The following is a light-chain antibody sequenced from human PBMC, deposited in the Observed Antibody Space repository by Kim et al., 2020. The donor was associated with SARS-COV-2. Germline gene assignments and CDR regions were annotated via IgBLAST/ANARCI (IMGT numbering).Light chain of an antibody. Sequence: QSVLTQPPSVSGTPGQRVTISCSGSSSNIGAGSDVHWYQQLPGTAPRLLIFGNNNRPSGVPDRFSGSKSGTSASLAITGLQAEDESAYYCQSYDNSLSGWVFGGGTQLTVL. CDR2: GNN. J-gene: IGLJ3*02. CDR1: SSNIGAGSD. V-gene: IGLV1-40*01. CDR3: QSYDNSLSGWV.